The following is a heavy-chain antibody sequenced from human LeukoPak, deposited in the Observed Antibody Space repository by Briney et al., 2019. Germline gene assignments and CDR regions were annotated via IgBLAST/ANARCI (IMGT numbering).Heavy chain of an antibody. Sequence: GGSLRLSCAASGFTFSSYSMNWVRQALGRGLEWVSSISSSSSYIYYADSVKGRFTISRDNAKNSLYLQMNSLRAEDTAVYYCARDGRIVVVPAAIRGNWFDPWGQGTLVTVSS. D-gene: IGHD2-2*02. CDR1: GFTFSSYS. CDR2: ISSSSSYI. CDR3: ARDGRIVVVPAAIRGNWFDP. V-gene: IGHV3-21*01. J-gene: IGHJ5*02.